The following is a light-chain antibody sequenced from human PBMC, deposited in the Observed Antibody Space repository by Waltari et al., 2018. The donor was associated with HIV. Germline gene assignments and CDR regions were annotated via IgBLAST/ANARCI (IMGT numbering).Light chain of an antibody. CDR3: QQYVSSPET. CDR2: GAS. V-gene: IGKV3-20*01. J-gene: IGKJ3*01. CDR1: QSVSSSY. Sequence: EIVLTQSPGTLSLSPGERATLSCRASQSVSSSYLAWYQQKPGQAPRLLIYGASRRATGIPDRFSGSGSGTDFTLTISRLEPEEFAVYYCQQYVSSPETFGPGTKVDIK.